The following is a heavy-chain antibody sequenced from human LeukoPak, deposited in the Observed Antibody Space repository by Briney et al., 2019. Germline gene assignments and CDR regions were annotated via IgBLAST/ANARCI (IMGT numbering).Heavy chain of an antibody. CDR1: GFTFSSYG. D-gene: IGHD5-24*01. CDR2: ISDDGSTQ. J-gene: IGHJ4*02. Sequence: GGSLRLSCAASGFTFSSYGMHWVRQAPGKGLEWVAVISDDGSTQYYADSVKGRFTISRDNSNNMLSLQMNSLKAEDTAVYYCAKGRMMATIMISFDYWGRGTLATVSS. CDR3: AKGRMMATIMISFDY. V-gene: IGHV3-30*18.